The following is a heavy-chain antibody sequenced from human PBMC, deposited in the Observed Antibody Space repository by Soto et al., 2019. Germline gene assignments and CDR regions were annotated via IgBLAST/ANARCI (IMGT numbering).Heavy chain of an antibody. J-gene: IGHJ4*01. CDR3: AKDLRPRGSDIVIVPAAMSSDY. CDR1: GFTFSNYA. V-gene: IGHV3-23*01. D-gene: IGHD2-2*01. Sequence: EVQLLESGGGLVQPGGSLRLSCAASGFTFSNYAMSWVRQAPGEGLEWVSTLSGSGRGTYYADSVKGRLTISSDNLTNAMYLQMNSLRVEDTAVYYCAKDLRPRGSDIVIVPAAMSSDYWGHGTPVTVSS. CDR2: LSGSGRGT.